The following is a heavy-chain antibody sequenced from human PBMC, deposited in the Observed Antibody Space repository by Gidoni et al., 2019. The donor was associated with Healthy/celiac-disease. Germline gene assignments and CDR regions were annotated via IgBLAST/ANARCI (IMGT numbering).Heavy chain of an antibody. CDR1: GFTFSSYS. V-gene: IGHV3-21*01. Sequence: EVQLVESGGGLVKPGGSLRLSCAASGFTFSSYSMNWVRQAPGKGLEWVSSISSSSSYIYYADSVKGRFTISRDNAKNSLYLQMNSLRAEDTAVYYCARPSKVVVAVEKGYFDYWGQGTLVTVSS. J-gene: IGHJ4*02. CDR3: ARPSKVVVAVEKGYFDY. CDR2: ISSSSSYI. D-gene: IGHD2-15*01.